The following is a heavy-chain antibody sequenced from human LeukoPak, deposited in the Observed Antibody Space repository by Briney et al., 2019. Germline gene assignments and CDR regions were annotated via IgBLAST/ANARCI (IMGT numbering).Heavy chain of an antibody. V-gene: IGHV3-33*01. J-gene: IGHJ3*02. CDR2: IWYDGSNK. CDR3: ARDSHGSSGYYYGSAFDI. Sequence: PGGSLRLSCAASGFTFSSYGMHWVRQAPGKGLEWVAVIWYDGSNKYYADSVKGRFTISRDNSKNTLYLQMNSLRTEDTAVYYCARDSHGSSGYYYGSAFDIWGQGTMVTVSS. CDR1: GFTFSSYG. D-gene: IGHD3-22*01.